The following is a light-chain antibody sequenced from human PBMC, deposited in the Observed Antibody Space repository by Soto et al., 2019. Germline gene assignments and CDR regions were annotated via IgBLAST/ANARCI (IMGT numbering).Light chain of an antibody. J-gene: IGLJ3*02. CDR3: CSFAGSSTWV. CDR2: EGT. Sequence: QSALTQPASVSGSPGQSITISCIGTSSNIGTYNLVSWYQRHPGKAPKLMIYEGTKRPSGISYRFSGSKSGNTASLTISGLQAEDEADYYCCSFAGSSTWVFGGGTKLPVL. CDR1: SSNIGTYNL. V-gene: IGLV2-23*01.